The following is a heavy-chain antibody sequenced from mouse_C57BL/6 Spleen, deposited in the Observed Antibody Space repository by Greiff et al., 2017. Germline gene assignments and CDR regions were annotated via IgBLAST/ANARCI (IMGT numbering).Heavy chain of an antibody. CDR1: GYTFTSYW. CDR2: INPSNGGT. J-gene: IGHJ1*03. D-gene: IGHD1-1*01. Sequence: QVQLQQSGTELVKPGASVKLSCKASGYTFTSYWMHWVKQRPGQGLEWIGNINPSNGGTNYNEKFKSKATLTVDKSSSTAYMQLSSLTSADSAVYYCARDYYGSSNWYFDVWGTGTTVTVSS. V-gene: IGHV1-53*01. CDR3: ARDYYGSSNWYFDV.